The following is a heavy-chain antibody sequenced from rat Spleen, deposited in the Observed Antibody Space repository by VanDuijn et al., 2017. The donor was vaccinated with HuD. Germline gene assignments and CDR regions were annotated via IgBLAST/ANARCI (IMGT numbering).Heavy chain of an antibody. CDR1: GFTFSNYY. CDR3: ARHRNSGYWYFDF. CDR2: ISYDGSAT. Sequence: EVQLVESGGGLVQPGRSLKLSCAASGFTFSNYYMAWVRQAPKKGLEWVATISYDGSATYYRDSVKGRFTISRENAKNTLYLQMDGLRSEDSATFYCARHRNSGYWYFDFWGPGTMVTVSS. J-gene: IGHJ1*01. D-gene: IGHD4-3*01. V-gene: IGHV5-7*01.